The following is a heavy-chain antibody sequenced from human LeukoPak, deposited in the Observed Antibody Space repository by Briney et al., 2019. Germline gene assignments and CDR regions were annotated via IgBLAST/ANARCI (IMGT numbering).Heavy chain of an antibody. D-gene: IGHD5-12*01. J-gene: IGHJ4*02. CDR3: ARAHREATGIVDY. CDR1: GYTFTGDY. V-gene: IGHV1-2*02. CDR2: INPRSGGT. Sequence: GASVTVSCKASGYTFTGDYMHWVRQAPGQGLEWMGWINPRSGGTNYAQKFQGRVTMTRDTSINTAYMELSGLRSDDTAVYYCARAHREATGIVDYWGQGALVTVSS.